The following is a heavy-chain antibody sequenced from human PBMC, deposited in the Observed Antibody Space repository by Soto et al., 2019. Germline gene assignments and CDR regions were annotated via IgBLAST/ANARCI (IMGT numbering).Heavy chain of an antibody. V-gene: IGHV3-21*01. CDR3: ARRRSARSRNVVVPAATTNGMDV. D-gene: IGHD2-2*01. Sequence: GGSLRLSCAASGFTSSRYSMNWVRQAPGKGLEWVSSISSSSSYIYYADSVKGRFTISRDNAKNSLYLQMNSLRAEDTAVYYCARRRSARSRNVVVPAATTNGMDVWGQGTTVTVSS. J-gene: IGHJ6*02. CDR2: ISSSSSYI. CDR1: GFTSSRYS.